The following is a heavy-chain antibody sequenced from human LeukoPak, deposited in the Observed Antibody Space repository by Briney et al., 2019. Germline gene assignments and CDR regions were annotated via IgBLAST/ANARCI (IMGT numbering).Heavy chain of an antibody. J-gene: IGHJ4*02. CDR3: ARAPHYSGYDYDQYYFDY. CDR2: IYYSGST. D-gene: IGHD5-12*01. Sequence: SETLSLTCTVSGGSISSYYWSWIRQPPGKGLEWIGYIYYSGSTNYNPSLKSRVTISVDTSKNQFSLKLSSVTAADTAVYYCARAPHYSGYDYDQYYFDYWGQGTLVTVSS. CDR1: GGSISSYY. V-gene: IGHV4-59*01.